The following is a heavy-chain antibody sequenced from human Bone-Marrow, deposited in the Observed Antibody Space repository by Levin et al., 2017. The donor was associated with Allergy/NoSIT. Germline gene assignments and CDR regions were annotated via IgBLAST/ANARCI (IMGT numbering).Heavy chain of an antibody. CDR1: GFTFNIYS. Sequence: GGSLRLSCTASGFTFNIYSMNWVRQAPGKGLEWIAYISSHSSTIIYSDSVQGRFTISRDNAKNSVSLQMNSLRVDDMAIYYCARDRGGDHPFDSWGQGTLVTVSS. CDR2: ISSHSSTI. D-gene: IGHD4-17*01. J-gene: IGHJ4*02. CDR3: ARDRGGDHPFDS. V-gene: IGHV3-48*01.